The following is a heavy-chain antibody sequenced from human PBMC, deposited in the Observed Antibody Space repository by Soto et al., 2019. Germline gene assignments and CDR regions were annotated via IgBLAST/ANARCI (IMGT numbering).Heavy chain of an antibody. Sequence: ETLSLTCAVSGVSVSGYYWSWIRQPPGKGREGIGEINHSGSTNYNPSLQRRVTISVDTSKNQFSLKLSSVTAADTAVYYCARGYYDSSGYSPLFEYWGQGTLVTVSS. J-gene: IGHJ4*02. D-gene: IGHD3-22*01. CDR3: ARGYYDSSGYSPLFEY. CDR1: GVSVSGYY. CDR2: INHSGST. V-gene: IGHV4-34*01.